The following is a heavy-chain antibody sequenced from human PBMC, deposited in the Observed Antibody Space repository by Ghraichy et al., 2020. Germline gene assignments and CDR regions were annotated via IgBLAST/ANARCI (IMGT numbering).Heavy chain of an antibody. CDR2: IYHSGST. V-gene: IGHV4-4*02. Sequence: SETLSLTCAVSGGSISSSNWWSWVRQPPGKGLEWNGEIYHSGSTNYNPSLKSRVTISVDKSKNQFSLKLSTVTAAETAVYYCARVKEGVGSGVRYFAYWGQETLVNVSS. D-gene: IGHD1-26*01. J-gene: IGHJ4*02. CDR3: ARVKEGVGSGVRYFAY. CDR1: GGSISSSNW.